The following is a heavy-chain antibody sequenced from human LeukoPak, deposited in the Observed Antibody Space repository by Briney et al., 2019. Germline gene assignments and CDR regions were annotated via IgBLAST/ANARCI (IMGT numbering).Heavy chain of an antibody. CDR2: VRNKANSYTT. Sequence: PGGSLRLSCAASGFTFSDHYMDWVRQAPGKGLEWVGRVRNKANSYTTEYAASVKGRFTVSRDDSRNSLYLQMNSLEIEDTAVYYCARGASSSSPQYFYGLDVWGRETTVSVSS. CDR1: GFTFSDHY. D-gene: IGHD2-2*01. V-gene: IGHV3-72*01. J-gene: IGHJ6*02. CDR3: ARGASSSSPQYFYGLDV.